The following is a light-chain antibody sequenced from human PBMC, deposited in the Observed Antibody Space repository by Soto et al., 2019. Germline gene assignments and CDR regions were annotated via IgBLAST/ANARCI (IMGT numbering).Light chain of an antibody. CDR3: QQYDTSPRT. J-gene: IGKJ1*01. Sequence: EIVLTQSPGTLSLSPGERATLSCRATQRVGSSCLAWYQQKPGQAPRLLIYGASTRAAGVPDRFSGSGSGTDFTITISRLEPEDFAVYYCQQYDTSPRTFGQGTKVEIK. CDR2: GAS. V-gene: IGKV3-20*01. CDR1: QRVGSSC.